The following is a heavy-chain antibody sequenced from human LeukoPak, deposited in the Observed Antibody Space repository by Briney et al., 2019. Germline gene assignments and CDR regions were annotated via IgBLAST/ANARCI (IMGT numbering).Heavy chain of an antibody. CDR2: ISSSGSTI. CDR3: ARDGSKHMGTVYFDY. D-gene: IGHD2-21*01. CDR1: GFTFSSYE. J-gene: IGHJ4*02. V-gene: IGHV3-48*03. Sequence: QPGGSLRLSCAASGFTFSSYEMNWVRQAPGKGLEWVSYISSSGSTIYYADSVKGRFTISRDNAKNSLYLQMNSLRAEDTAVYYCARDGSKHMGTVYFDYWGQGTLVTVSS.